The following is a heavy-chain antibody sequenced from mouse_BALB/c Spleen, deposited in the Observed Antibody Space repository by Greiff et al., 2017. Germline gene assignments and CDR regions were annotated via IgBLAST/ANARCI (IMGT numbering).Heavy chain of an antibody. D-gene: IGHD2-4*01. J-gene: IGHJ4*01. CDR1: GYSFTGYY. Sequence: LVKTGASVKISCKASGYSFTGYYMHWVKQSHGKSLEWIGYISCYNGATSYNQKFKGKATFTVDTSSSTAYMQFNSLTSEDSAVYYCARSYMITTGGHAMDYWGQGTSVTVSS. V-gene: IGHV1S34*01. CDR2: ISCYNGAT. CDR3: ARSYMITTGGHAMDY.